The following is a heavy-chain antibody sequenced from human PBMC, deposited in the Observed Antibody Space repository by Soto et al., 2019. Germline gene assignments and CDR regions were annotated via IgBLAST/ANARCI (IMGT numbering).Heavy chain of an antibody. CDR1: GCTFSSYA. V-gene: IGHV3-30-3*01. D-gene: IGHD5-12*01. CDR3: ASPTKRYYYYGMDV. Sequence: QVQLVESGGGVVQPGRSLRLSCAASGCTFSSYAMHWVRQAPGKGLEWVAVISYDGSNKYYADSVKGRFTISRDNSKNTLYLQMNSLRAEDTAVYYCASPTKRYYYYGMDVWGQGTTVTVSS. CDR2: ISYDGSNK. J-gene: IGHJ6*02.